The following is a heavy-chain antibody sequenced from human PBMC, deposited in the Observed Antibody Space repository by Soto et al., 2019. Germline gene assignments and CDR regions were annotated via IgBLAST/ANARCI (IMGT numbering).Heavy chain of an antibody. CDR3: ARDNRKAGSGWYSSYYYYGMDF. V-gene: IGHV4-59*01. J-gene: IGHJ6*02. CDR1: GGSISSYY. Sequence: SETLSLTCTVSGGSISSYYWSWIRQPPGKGLEWIGYIYYSGSTNYNPSLKSRVTISVDTSKNQFSLKLSSVTAADTAVYYCARDNRKAGSGWYSSYYYYGMDFWGQGTTVTVAS. CDR2: IYYSGST. D-gene: IGHD6-19*01.